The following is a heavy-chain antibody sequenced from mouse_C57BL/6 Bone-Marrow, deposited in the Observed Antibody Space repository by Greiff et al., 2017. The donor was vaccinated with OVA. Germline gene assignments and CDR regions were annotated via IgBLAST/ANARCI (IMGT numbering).Heavy chain of an antibody. J-gene: IGHJ3*01. V-gene: IGHV1-76*01. Sequence: VKLMESGAELVRPGASVKLSCKASGYTFTDYYINWVKQRPGQGLEWIARIYPGSGNTYYNEKFKGKATLTAEKSSSTAYMQLSSLTSEDSAVYFCATYYLAWFAYWGQGTLVTVSA. CDR1: GYTFTDYY. CDR3: ATYYLAWFAY. CDR2: IYPGSGNT. D-gene: IGHD2-10*01.